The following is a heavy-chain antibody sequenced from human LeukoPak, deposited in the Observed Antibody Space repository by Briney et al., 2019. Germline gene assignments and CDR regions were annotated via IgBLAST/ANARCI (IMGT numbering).Heavy chain of an antibody. CDR2: IDPSDSYT. CDR1: GYTFTSYW. J-gene: IGHJ4*02. CDR3: ARHPGRGSSSWYYY. Sequence: GESLKISCKGSGYTFTSYWISWVRQMPGKGPEWMGRIDPSDSYTNYSPSFQGHVTISAGKSISTAYLQWSSLKASDTAMYYCARHPGRGSSSWYYYWGQGTLVTVSS. V-gene: IGHV5-10-1*01. D-gene: IGHD6-13*01.